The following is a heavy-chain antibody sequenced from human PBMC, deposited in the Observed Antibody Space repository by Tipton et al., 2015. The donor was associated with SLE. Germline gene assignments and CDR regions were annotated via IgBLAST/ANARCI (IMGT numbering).Heavy chain of an antibody. Sequence: TLSLTCAVYGWSFSDYYWTWIHQPPGKGLEWIGEINHSGITNYNPSLKSRVTISVDTSRSQFSLKLRSVTAADTAMYYCALGRQLGGFDYWGQGTLVTVSS. CDR2: INHSGIT. CDR3: ALGRQLGGFDY. V-gene: IGHV4-34*01. J-gene: IGHJ4*02. CDR1: GWSFSDYY. D-gene: IGHD6-13*01.